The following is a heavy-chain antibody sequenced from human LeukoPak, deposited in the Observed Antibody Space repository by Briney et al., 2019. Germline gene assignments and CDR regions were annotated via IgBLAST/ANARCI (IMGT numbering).Heavy chain of an antibody. CDR3: AGGYSYGSVDY. CDR1: GGSISSYY. J-gene: IGHJ4*02. V-gene: IGHV4-59*01. D-gene: IGHD5-18*01. Sequence: PSETLSLTCTVPGGSISSYYWSWIRQPPGKGLEWIGYIYYSGSTNYDPSLKSRVTISVDTSKNQCSLKLSSVTAADTAVYYCAGGYSYGSVDYWGQGTLVTVSS. CDR2: IYYSGST.